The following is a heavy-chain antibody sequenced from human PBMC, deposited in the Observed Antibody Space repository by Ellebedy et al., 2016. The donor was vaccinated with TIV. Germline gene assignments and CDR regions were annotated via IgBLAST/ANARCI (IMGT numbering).Heavy chain of an antibody. Sequence: GESLKISCAASGFTFSSDAMHWVRQAPGKGLEWVAVISYDGSNKYYADSVKGRFTISRDNSENTLYLQMNSLRVEDTAVYYCASLGINYERNGVDYWGQGTLVTVSS. D-gene: IGHD3-22*01. CDR2: ISYDGSNK. J-gene: IGHJ4*02. V-gene: IGHV3-30-3*01. CDR1: GFTFSSDA. CDR3: ASLGINYERNGVDY.